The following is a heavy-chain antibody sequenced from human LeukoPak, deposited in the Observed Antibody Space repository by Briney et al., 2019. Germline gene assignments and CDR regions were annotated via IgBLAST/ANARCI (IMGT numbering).Heavy chain of an antibody. V-gene: IGHV3-23*01. CDR2: ISGSGGST. J-gene: IGHJ4*02. CDR1: GFTFSSYA. CDR3: AKTHFLLGVIVPLLDY. D-gene: IGHD3-16*02. Sequence: GGSLRLSCAASGFTFSSYAMSWVRQAPGKGLEWVSAISGSGGSTYYADSVKGRFTISRDNSKNTLYLQMNSLRAEDTAVYYCAKTHFLLGVIVPLLDYWGQGTLVTVSS.